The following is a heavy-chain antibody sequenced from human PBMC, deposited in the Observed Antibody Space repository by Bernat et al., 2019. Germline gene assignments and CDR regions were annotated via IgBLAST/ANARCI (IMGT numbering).Heavy chain of an antibody. CDR1: GFTYGNCA. Sequence: EVQLLESGGGLVQPGGSLRLSCAASGFTYGNCAMSWVRQAPGKGLEWVSSISAGGGGTYFGDSVRGRFTISRDNSKNTLNLQMNSLRAEDTAVYYCAKEGYSRGVIDFWGQGTLVIVSS. CDR3: AKEGYSRGVIDF. V-gene: IGHV3-23*01. D-gene: IGHD6-13*01. J-gene: IGHJ4*02. CDR2: ISAGGGGT.